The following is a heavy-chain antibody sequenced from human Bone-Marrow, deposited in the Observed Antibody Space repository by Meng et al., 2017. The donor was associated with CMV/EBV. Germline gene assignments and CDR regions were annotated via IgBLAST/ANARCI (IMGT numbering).Heavy chain of an antibody. D-gene: IGHD2-2*01. Sequence: SETLSLTCTVSGGSISSSSYYWGWIRQPPGKGLEWIGSIYYSGSTYYNPSLKSRVTISVDTSKNQFSLKLSSVTAADTAVYYCASPRYCSSTSCPYYYYGMDVWGQGTTDTVSS. CDR1: GGSISSSSYY. CDR2: IYYSGST. CDR3: ASPRYCSSTSCPYYYYGMDV. J-gene: IGHJ6*02. V-gene: IGHV4-39*01.